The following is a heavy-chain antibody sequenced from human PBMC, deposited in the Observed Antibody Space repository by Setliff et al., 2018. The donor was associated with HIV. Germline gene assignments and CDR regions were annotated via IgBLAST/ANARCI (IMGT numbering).Heavy chain of an antibody. CDR2: IFHSGSN. CDR3: ARSYSGPGYAYFDY. Sequence: SETLSLTCAVSDASFSSGSYYWSWIRQRPGKGLEWIGYIFHSGSNSSNPSLNSRITISIDTSKNQPSLKLRSVTAADTAVYYCARSYSGPGYAYFDYWGQGTLVTVSS. CDR1: DASFSSGSYY. D-gene: IGHD3-16*01. V-gene: IGHV4-31*11. J-gene: IGHJ4*02.